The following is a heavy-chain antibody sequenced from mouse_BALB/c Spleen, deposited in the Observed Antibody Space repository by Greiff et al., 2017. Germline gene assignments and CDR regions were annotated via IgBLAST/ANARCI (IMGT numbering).Heavy chain of an antibody. D-gene: IGHD2-3*01. V-gene: IGHV5-9-4*01. J-gene: IGHJ3*01. CDR2: ISSGGSYT. CDR3: AREGDGYYPAWFAY. Sequence: EVQGVESGGGLVKPGGSLKLSCAASGFTFSSYAMSWVRQSPEKRLEWVAEISSGGSYTYYPDTVTGRFTISRDNAKNTLYLEMSSLRSEDTAMYYCAREGDGYYPAWFAYWGQGTLVTVSA. CDR1: GFTFSSYA.